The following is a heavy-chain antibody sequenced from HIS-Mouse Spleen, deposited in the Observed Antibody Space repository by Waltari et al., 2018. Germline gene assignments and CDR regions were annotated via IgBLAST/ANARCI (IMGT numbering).Heavy chain of an antibody. CDR3: ARGGFDVVVPAADAFDI. D-gene: IGHD2-2*01. Sequence: QVQLVQSGAEVKKPGSSVKVSCKASGGTFSSYAISWVRQAPGQGLEWMGRIIPILGIANYAQKFQGRVTITADKSTSTAYMELSSLRSEDTAVYYCARGGFDVVVPAADAFDIWGQGTMVTVSS. CDR2: IIPILGIA. CDR1: GGTFSSYA. J-gene: IGHJ3*02. V-gene: IGHV1-69*04.